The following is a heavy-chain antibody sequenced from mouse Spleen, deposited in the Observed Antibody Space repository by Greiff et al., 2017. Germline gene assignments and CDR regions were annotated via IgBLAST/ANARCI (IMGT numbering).Heavy chain of an antibody. J-gene: IGHJ3*01. Sequence: EVNVVESGGGLVKRGGSLKLSCAASGFTFSSYAMSWVRQTPEKRLEWVATISSGGGNTYYPDSVKGRFTISRDNAKNTLYLQMSSLKSEDTAMYYCARHGGGFAYWGQGTLVTVSA. CDR3: ARHGGGFAY. CDR2: ISSGGGNT. CDR1: GFTFSSYA. V-gene: IGHV5-9*04.